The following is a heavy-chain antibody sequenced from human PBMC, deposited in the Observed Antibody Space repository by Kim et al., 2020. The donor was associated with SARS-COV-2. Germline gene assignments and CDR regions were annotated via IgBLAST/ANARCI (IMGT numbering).Heavy chain of an antibody. D-gene: IGHD2-15*01. CDR1: GGSISSYY. CDR2: IYYSGST. V-gene: IGHV4-59*01. Sequence: SETLSLTCTVSGGSISSYYWSWIRQPPGKGLEWIGYIYYSGSTNYNPSLKSRVTISVDTSKNQFSLKLSSVTAADTAVYYCARDRVSGGIVSWGQGALVTVSS. CDR3: ARDRVSGGIVS. J-gene: IGHJ4*02.